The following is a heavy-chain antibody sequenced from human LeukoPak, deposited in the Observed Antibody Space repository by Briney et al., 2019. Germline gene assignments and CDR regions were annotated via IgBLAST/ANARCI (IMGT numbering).Heavy chain of an antibody. J-gene: IGHJ6*02. CDR1: GFTFGDHY. CDR3: ARGHYGLDV. CDR2: NYVGDDTT. V-gene: IGHV3-11*01. Sequence: GGSLRLSCAASGFTFGDHYVSWIRQAPGMGLEWVSYNYVGDDTTYYADSVKGRFTVSRDSAKNSANLQMNSLRVEDTAVYYCARGHYGLDVWGQGTTVTVSS.